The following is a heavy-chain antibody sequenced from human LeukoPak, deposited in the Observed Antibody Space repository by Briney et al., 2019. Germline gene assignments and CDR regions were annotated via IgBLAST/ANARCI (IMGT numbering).Heavy chain of an antibody. D-gene: IGHD3-10*01. CDR1: GVSISSYY. CDR2: IYYSGST. Sequence: SETLSLTCTVSGVSISSYYWSWLRQPPGKGLEGVGYIYYSGSTNYNPSLKRRVTISVDTSKIQFSLKLSSVTAADTAVYYCARLIYYGSGSYFDPWGQGTLVTVSS. CDR3: ARLIYYGSGSYFDP. J-gene: IGHJ5*02. V-gene: IGHV4-59*01.